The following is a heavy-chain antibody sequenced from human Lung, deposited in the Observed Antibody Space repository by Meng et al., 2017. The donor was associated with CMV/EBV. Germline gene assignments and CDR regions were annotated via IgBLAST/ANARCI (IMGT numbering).Heavy chain of an antibody. Sequence: SXXVSXKASGYTFTSYDINWVRQATGQGLEWMGWMNPNSGNTADAPKSQGRLTMTRNTSINTAYMDLSSLRSEDTAIYYFTRGRGSTHKGNWFDPWGQGTXVTCSS. J-gene: IGHJ5*02. D-gene: IGHD3-10*01. CDR1: GYTFTSYD. CDR3: TRGRGSTHKGNWFDP. V-gene: IGHV1-8*01. CDR2: MNPNSGNT.